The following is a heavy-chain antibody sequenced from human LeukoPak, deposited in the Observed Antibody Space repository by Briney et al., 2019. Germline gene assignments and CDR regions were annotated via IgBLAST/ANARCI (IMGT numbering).Heavy chain of an antibody. CDR2: ISGFGENT. J-gene: IGHJ5*02. V-gene: IGHV3-23*01. D-gene: IGHD1-26*01. CDR1: GFTFSSYS. Sequence: GGSLRLSCAASGFTFSSYSMSWVRQAPGKGLEWVSTISGFGENTYYADSVKGRFTISRDNFKSALFLQMNSLRAEDTAVYYCAKGGHYSCFDPWGQGTLVIVSS. CDR3: AKGGHYSCFDP.